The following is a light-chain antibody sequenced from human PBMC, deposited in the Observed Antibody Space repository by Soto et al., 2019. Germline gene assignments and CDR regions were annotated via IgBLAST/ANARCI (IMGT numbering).Light chain of an antibody. CDR3: QQRTHSAAIR. CDR2: DAS. V-gene: IGKV3-11*01. Sequence: IGLTQSPATRALSGGRGATRCCRSSQSVSSYLAWYQQTPGQAPRLLIYDASNRATGIPARFSGSGSGTASTLTIRRPEPDDFAVYHCQQRTHSAAIRFGEGTRLEIK. J-gene: IGKJ5*01. CDR1: QSVSSY.